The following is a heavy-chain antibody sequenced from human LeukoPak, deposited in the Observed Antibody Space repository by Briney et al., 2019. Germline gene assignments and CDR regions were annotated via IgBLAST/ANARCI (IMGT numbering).Heavy chain of an antibody. V-gene: IGHV3-30*04. J-gene: IGHJ4*02. CDR2: ISYDGSNK. CDR1: GFTFSSYA. D-gene: IGHD6-13*01. Sequence: PGGSLRLSCAASGFTFSSYAMHWVRQAPGKGLEWVAVISYDGSNKYYADSVKGRFTISRDNSKNTLYLQMNSLRAEDTAVYYCAKDRSSSWYFLGYFDYWGQGTLVTVSS. CDR3: AKDRSSSWYFLGYFDY.